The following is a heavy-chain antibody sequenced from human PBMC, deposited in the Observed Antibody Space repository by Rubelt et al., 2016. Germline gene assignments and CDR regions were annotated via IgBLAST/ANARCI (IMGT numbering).Heavy chain of an antibody. D-gene: IGHD1-26*01. CDR1: GFTFSNFA. J-gene: IGHJ5*02. CDR2: ISGSGGSK. V-gene: IGHV3-23*01. Sequence: GVLVQPGGSLRLSCAASGFTFSNFAMTWVRQAPGRGLEWVSSISGSGGSKYYADFARGRFTISRDYSKNTLYLQMNSLRAEDTAGYYCASGIVGANNWFDPWGQGTLVTVSS. CDR3: ASGIVGANNWFDP.